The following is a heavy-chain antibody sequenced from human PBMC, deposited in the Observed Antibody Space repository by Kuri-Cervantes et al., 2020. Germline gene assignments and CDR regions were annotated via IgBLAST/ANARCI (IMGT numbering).Heavy chain of an antibody. CDR1: GGTFSSYV. J-gene: IGHJ6*02. Sequence: SVKVSCKASGGTFSSYVINWVRQAPGQGLEWMGGIIPIFGTANYAQKFQGRVTITADESTTTAYMELSSLRSEDTAVYYCAARGYSYGYDYYYGMDVWGQGTTVTVSS. V-gene: IGHV1-69*13. CDR2: IIPIFGTA. CDR3: AARGYSYGYDYYYGMDV. D-gene: IGHD5-18*01.